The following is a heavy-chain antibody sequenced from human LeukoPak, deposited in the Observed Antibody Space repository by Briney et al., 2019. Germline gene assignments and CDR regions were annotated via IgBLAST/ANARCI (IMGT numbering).Heavy chain of an antibody. Sequence: SETLSLTCTVSGGSVSSADYYWSWIRHPPGKALEWIGYIYHTGSNNYKYSLKSRVTISLDPSKNQFSLKLSSVTAADTAVYYCARHGEITHYYYGMDVWGQGTTVTVSS. D-gene: IGHD1-14*01. CDR1: GGSVSSADYY. CDR2: IYHTGSN. J-gene: IGHJ6*02. CDR3: ARHGEITHYYYGMDV. V-gene: IGHV4-61*08.